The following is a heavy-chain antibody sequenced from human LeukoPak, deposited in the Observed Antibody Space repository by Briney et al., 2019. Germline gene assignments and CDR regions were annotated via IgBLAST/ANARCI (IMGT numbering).Heavy chain of an antibody. V-gene: IGHV4-61*02. Sequence: SQTLSLTCTVSGGSISSGSYYWSWIRQPAGKGLEWIGRIYTSGSTNYNPSLKSRVTISVDTSKNQISLKLSSVTAADTAVYYCARAERSIAAAGDYWGQGTLVTVSS. CDR2: IYTSGST. CDR3: ARAERSIAAAGDY. J-gene: IGHJ4*02. CDR1: GGSISSGSYY. D-gene: IGHD6-13*01.